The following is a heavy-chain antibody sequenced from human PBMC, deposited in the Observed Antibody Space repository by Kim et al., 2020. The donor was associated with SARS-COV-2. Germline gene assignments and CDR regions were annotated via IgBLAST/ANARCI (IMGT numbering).Heavy chain of an antibody. CDR1: GGTFSSYA. D-gene: IGHD1-26*01. J-gene: IGHJ6*02. V-gene: IGHV1-69*13. CDR2: IIPIFGTA. Sequence: SVKVSCKASGGTFSSYAISWVRQAPGQGLEWMGGIIPIFGTANYAQKFQGRVTITADESTSTAYMELSSLRSEDTAVYYCARGKGGVGATGYYGMDVWGQGTTVTVSS. CDR3: ARGKGGVGATGYYGMDV.